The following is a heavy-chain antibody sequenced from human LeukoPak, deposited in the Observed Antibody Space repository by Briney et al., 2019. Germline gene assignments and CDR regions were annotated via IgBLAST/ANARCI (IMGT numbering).Heavy chain of an antibody. J-gene: IGHJ4*02. CDR2: IYYSGST. CDR1: GGSISSSSYY. Sequence: SETLSLTYTVSGGSISSSSYYWGWIRQPPGKGLEWIGSIYYSGSTYYNPSLKSRITISVDTSKNHFSLKLSSVTAADTAVYYCARHPSIAAVGTAAVYLDYWGQGTLVTVSS. V-gene: IGHV4-39*01. CDR3: ARHPSIAAVGTAAVYLDY. D-gene: IGHD6-13*01.